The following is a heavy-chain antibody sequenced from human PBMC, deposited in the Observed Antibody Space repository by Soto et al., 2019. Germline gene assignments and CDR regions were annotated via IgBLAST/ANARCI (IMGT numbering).Heavy chain of an antibody. J-gene: IGHJ4*02. V-gene: IGHV1-8*01. Sequence: ASVKVSCKASGYTFTSYDINWVRQATGQGLEWMGWMNPNSGNTGYAQKFQGRVTMTRNTSISTAYMELSSLRSEDTAVYYCARGLGNFWSGYYKDGKDYWGQGTLVTVSS. CDR1: GYTFTSYD. CDR2: MNPNSGNT. D-gene: IGHD3-3*01. CDR3: ARGLGNFWSGYYKDGKDY.